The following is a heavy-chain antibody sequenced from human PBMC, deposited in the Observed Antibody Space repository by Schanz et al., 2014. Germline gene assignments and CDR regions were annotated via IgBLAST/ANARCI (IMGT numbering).Heavy chain of an antibody. CDR1: GFTFSSYG. D-gene: IGHD2-15*01. Sequence: QVQLVESGGGVVQFGRSLRLSCVASGFTFSSYGMHWVRQAPGKGLEWVAVISYDGSNKYYADSVKGRFTMSRDNSKNTLYLQMNSLSADDTAVFYCAKGMGYCSGGTCYDYYYYGLDVWGQGTTVTVSS. J-gene: IGHJ6*02. CDR3: AKGMGYCSGGTCYDYYYYGLDV. CDR2: ISYDGSNK. V-gene: IGHV3-30*19.